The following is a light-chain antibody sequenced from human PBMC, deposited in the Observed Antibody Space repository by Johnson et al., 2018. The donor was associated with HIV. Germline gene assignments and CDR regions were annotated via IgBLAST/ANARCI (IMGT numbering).Light chain of an antibody. CDR2: ENS. CDR3: GTWAYSLRTGF. Sequence: QSVLTQPPSVSAAPGQKVTISCSGSTSNIGKSYVSWYQQLPGTAPKLLIYENSKRPSGIPDRFSGSKSGTSATLGITGLPTGDEADYYCGTWAYSLRTGFFGTGTKVTVL. CDR1: TSNIGKSY. V-gene: IGLV1-51*02. J-gene: IGLJ1*01.